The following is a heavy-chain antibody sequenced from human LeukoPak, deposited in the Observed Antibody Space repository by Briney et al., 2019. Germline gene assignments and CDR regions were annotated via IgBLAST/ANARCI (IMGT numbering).Heavy chain of an antibody. CDR2: INHSGST. J-gene: IGHJ4*02. Sequence: PSETLSLTCAVYGGSFSGYYWSWIRQPPGKGLEWIGEINHSGSTNYNPSLKSRVTISVDTSKNQFSLKLSSVTAADTAVYYCARLSSSSFGYDYWGQGTLVTVSS. V-gene: IGHV4-34*01. CDR1: GGSFSGYY. CDR3: ARLSSSSFGYDY. D-gene: IGHD6-6*01.